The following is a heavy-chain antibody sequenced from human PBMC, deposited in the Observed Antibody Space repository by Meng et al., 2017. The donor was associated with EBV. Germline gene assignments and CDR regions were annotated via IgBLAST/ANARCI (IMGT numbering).Heavy chain of an antibody. CDR2: IYYTGST. V-gene: IGHV4-61*01. D-gene: IGHD4-11*01. CDR1: GGSVNNESYY. Sequence: QVQLQESGPGLVKPSXXLSLTCTVSGGSVNNESYYWGWIRQPPGKGLEYIGYIYYTGSTNYNSSLKSRVTISLDKSKNQFSLKLTSLTAADTAIYYCARGDYTNYPRWFDPWGQGTLATVSS. CDR3: ARGDYTNYPRWFDP. J-gene: IGHJ5*02.